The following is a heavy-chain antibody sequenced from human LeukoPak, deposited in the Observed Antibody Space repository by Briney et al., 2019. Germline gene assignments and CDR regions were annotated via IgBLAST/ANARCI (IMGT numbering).Heavy chain of an antibody. D-gene: IGHD2/OR15-2a*01. CDR2: IRYDGSNK. CDR3: AKGWEYGLGYFDC. J-gene: IGHJ4*02. CDR1: GFTFSSYG. V-gene: IGHV3-30*02. Sequence: GGSLRLSCAASGFTFSSYGMHWVRQAPGKGLEWVAFIRYDGSNKYYADSVKGRFTISRDNSKNTVYLQVNSLRAEDTAVYYCAKGWEYGLGYFDCWGQGTLVTVSS.